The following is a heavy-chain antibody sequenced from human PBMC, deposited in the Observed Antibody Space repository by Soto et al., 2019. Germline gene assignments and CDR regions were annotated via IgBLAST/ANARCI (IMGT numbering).Heavy chain of an antibody. V-gene: IGHV4-34*01. CDR2: AKDGGHT. J-gene: IGHJ4*02. Sequence: QVQLQQWGAGLLKPSETLSLNCAVTGGSLSGYYWSWIRQPPGKGLELIGEAKDGGHTNYSPSLRGRVTISPDTSNTQFSLRLNSVTAADPGVYYCARGQEGVVATHWDQGSLVTVSS. CDR3: ARGQEGVVATH. CDR1: GGSLSGYY. D-gene: IGHD5-12*01.